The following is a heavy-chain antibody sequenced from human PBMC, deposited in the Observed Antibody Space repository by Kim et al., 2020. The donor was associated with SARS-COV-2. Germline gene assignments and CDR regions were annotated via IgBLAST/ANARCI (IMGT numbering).Heavy chain of an antibody. CDR1: GFTFSSYS. V-gene: IGHV3-21*01. CDR2: ISSSSSYI. D-gene: IGHD2-8*01. CDR3: ARTHIVLMVYAIAGAFDI. Sequence: GGSLRLSCAASGFTFSSYSMNWVRQAPGKGLEWVSSISSSSSYIYYADSVKGRFTISRDNAKNSLYLQMNSLRAEDTAVYYCARTHIVLMVYAIAGAFDIWGQGTMVTVSS. J-gene: IGHJ3*02.